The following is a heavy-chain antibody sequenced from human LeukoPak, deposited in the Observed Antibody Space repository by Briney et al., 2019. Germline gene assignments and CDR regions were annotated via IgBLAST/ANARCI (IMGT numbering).Heavy chain of an antibody. CDR2: IYYSGST. V-gene: IGHV4-39*07. CDR3: ARGYGSGSNWFDP. D-gene: IGHD3-10*01. J-gene: IGHJ5*02. CDR1: GGSISSSSYY. Sequence: SETLSLTCTVSGGSISSSSYYWGWIRQPPGKGLEWIGSIYYSGSTYYNPSLKSRVTISVDTSKNQLSLKLNSVTAADTAVYYCARGYGSGSNWFDPWGQGTLVIVSS.